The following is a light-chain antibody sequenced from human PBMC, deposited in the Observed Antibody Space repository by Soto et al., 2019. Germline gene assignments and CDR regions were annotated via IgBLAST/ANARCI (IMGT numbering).Light chain of an antibody. V-gene: IGLV2-14*01. J-gene: IGLJ3*02. Sequence: QSALTQPASVSGSPGQSITISCTGTSSDVGGYKYVSWYQQHPGKAPKLMIYEVSDRPSGVSSRFAGSRSGNTASLTISGLQAEDEADYYCSSYTSSSTWVFGGGTKLTVL. CDR2: EVS. CDR1: SSDVGGYKY. CDR3: SSYTSSSTWV.